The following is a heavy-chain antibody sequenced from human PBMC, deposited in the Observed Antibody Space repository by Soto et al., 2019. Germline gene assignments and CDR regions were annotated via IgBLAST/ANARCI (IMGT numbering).Heavy chain of an antibody. D-gene: IGHD6-19*01. CDR2: INHSGST. V-gene: IGHV4-34*01. CDR3: ARGIAVAGGFDP. CDR1: GGSFSGYY. J-gene: IGHJ5*02. Sequence: QVQLQQWGAGLLKPSETLSLTCAVYGGSFSGYYWSWIRQPPGKGLEWIGEINHSGSTNYNPSLKSRGTISGETSKNPFSLKLSSVTVADTAVYYCARGIAVAGGFDPWGQGTLVTVSS.